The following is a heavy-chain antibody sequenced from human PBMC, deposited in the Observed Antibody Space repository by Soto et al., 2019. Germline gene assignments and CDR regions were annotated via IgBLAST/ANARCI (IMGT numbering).Heavy chain of an antibody. V-gene: IGHV3-23*01. CDR1: AFNPTTTP. Sequence: GGSRRLSSSVSAFNPTTTPLSWLSQPRGKGRECVTTISDTASRTYYVDSVKGRFFISRDNSKNTVTLQMNNLTLDYTDVYYCATSFRYFDNWGQGTRVTVSS. J-gene: IGHJ4*02. CDR3: ATSFRYFDN. CDR2: ISDTASRT. D-gene: IGHD3-9*01.